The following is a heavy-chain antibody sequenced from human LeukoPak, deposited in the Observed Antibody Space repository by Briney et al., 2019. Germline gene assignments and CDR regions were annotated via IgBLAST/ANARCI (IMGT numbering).Heavy chain of an antibody. J-gene: IGHJ4*02. CDR3: ARGSRTSLAY. CDR1: GGSFSGYY. CDR2: INHSGST. Sequence: SETLSLTCAVYGGSFSGYYWSWIRQPPGKGLEWIGEINHSGSTNYNPSLKSRVTISVDTSKNQFSLKLSSVTAADTAVYYCARGSRTSLAYWGQGTLVTVSS. D-gene: IGHD3/OR15-3a*01. V-gene: IGHV4-34*01.